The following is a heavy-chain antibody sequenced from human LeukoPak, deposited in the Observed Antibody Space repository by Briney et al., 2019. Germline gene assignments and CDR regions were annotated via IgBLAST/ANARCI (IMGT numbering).Heavy chain of an antibody. CDR3: ARQRGSYERGGDY. CDR1: GFTFSPYI. V-gene: IGHV3-21*01. CDR2: ISGGSNYI. Sequence: GGSLRLSCAASGFTFSPYIMNWVRQAPGKGLEWVSSISGGSNYIYYADSVRGRFTISRDNAKNSLYLQINSLRAEDTAVYYCARQRGSYERGGDYWGQGTLVTVSS. D-gene: IGHD1-26*01. J-gene: IGHJ4*02.